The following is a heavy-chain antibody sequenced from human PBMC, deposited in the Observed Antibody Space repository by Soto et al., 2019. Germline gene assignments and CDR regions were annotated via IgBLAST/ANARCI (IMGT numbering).Heavy chain of an antibody. Sequence: AGGSLRLSCAASGFTFSSYAMSWVRQAPGKGLEWVSAISGSGGSTYYADSVKGRFTISRDNSKNTLYLQMNSLRAEDTAVYYCAKSPMIVVVPTDYWGQGTLVTVSS. CDR2: ISGSGGST. CDR3: AKSPMIVVVPTDY. CDR1: GFTFSSYA. V-gene: IGHV3-23*01. D-gene: IGHD3-22*01. J-gene: IGHJ4*02.